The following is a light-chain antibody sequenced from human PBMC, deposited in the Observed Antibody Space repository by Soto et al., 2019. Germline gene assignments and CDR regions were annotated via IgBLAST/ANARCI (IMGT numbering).Light chain of an antibody. CDR2: DAS. Sequence: EIVLTQSPATLSLSPGERATLSCRASQSVSSYLAWYQQKPAQAPRPLIYDASNRATGIPARFSGSGSGTDFTLTISSLEPEDFAVYYCQQRSNWPPWTFGQGTKVEIK. J-gene: IGKJ1*01. CDR1: QSVSSY. V-gene: IGKV3-11*01. CDR3: QQRSNWPPWT.